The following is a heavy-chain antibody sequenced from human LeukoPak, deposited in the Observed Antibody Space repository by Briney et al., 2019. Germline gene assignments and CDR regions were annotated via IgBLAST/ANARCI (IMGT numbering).Heavy chain of an antibody. D-gene: IGHD4-17*01. Sequence: PGGSLRLSCAVSGFTFSDHYMDWVRQAPGKGLQWVGRIKSKTDGGTTDYAAPVKGRFTISRDDSKNTLYLQMNSLKTEDTAVYYCTTGLYGDTDYWGQGTLVTVSS. CDR1: GFTFSDHY. V-gene: IGHV3-15*01. CDR3: TTGLYGDTDY. CDR2: IKSKTDGGTT. J-gene: IGHJ4*02.